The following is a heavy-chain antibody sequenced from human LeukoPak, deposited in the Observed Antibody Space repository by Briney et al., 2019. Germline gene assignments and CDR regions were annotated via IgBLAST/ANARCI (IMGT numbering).Heavy chain of an antibody. V-gene: IGHV4-34*01. Sequence: SETLSLTCAVYNGSLSTYYWTWIRQPPGKGLEWIGEISYSGTTNYNPSLKSRITISADTSKNHFSLELRSVTAADTAVYYCARWLATLPKMFDPWGQGTLVTVSP. CDR3: ARWLATLPKMFDP. D-gene: IGHD3-22*01. CDR2: ISYSGTT. J-gene: IGHJ5*02. CDR1: NGSLSTYY.